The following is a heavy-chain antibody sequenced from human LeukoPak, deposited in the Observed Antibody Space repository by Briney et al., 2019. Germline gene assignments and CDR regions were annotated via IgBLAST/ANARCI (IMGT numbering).Heavy chain of an antibody. CDR2: INHSGST. V-gene: IGHV4-34*01. CDR3: ARQGPGGGYRGYFDY. J-gene: IGHJ4*02. D-gene: IGHD5-12*01. Sequence: SETLSPTCGAYGGSFSGYYWSWIRQPPGKGLEWIGEINHSGSTNYNPSLKSRVTISVDTSKNQFSLKLSSVTAADTAVYYCARQGPGGGYRGYFDYWGQGTLVTVSS. CDR1: GGSFSGYY.